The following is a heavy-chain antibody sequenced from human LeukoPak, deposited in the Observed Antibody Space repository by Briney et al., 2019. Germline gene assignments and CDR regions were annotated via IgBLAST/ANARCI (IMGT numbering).Heavy chain of an antibody. Sequence: ASVKVSCKASGYTFTGYYMHWVRQAPGQGLEWMGWINPNSGGTNYAQKFQGRVTMTRDTSISTAYMELSRLRSDDTAVYYCARGHGMATIIYFDYWGPGTLVTVSS. CDR3: ARGHGMATIIYFDY. J-gene: IGHJ4*02. V-gene: IGHV1-2*02. CDR2: INPNSGGT. D-gene: IGHD5-24*01. CDR1: GYTFTGYY.